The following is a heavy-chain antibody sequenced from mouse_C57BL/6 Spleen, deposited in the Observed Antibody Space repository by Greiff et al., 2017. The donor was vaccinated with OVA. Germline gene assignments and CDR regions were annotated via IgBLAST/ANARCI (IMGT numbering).Heavy chain of an antibody. V-gene: IGHV1-64*01. CDR1: GYTFTSYW. CDR3: ARESSNCDFDY. CDR2: IHPNSGST. J-gene: IGHJ2*01. Sequence: QVQLKESGAELVKPGASVKLSCKASGYTFTSYWMHWVKQRPGQGLEWIGMIHPNSGSTNYNEKFKSKATLTVDKSSSTAYMQLSSLTSEDSAVYYCARESSNCDFDYWGQGTTLTVSS. D-gene: IGHD4-1*01.